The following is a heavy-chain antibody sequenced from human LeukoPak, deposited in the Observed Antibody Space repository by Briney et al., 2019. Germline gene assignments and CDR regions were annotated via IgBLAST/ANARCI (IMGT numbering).Heavy chain of an antibody. V-gene: IGHV3-21*01. Sequence: GGSPRLSGATSGFTFSNYWMTWVRQPPGKGVEWVSSSSSSSSYIYYADSVKGRFTISRGNAKNSVYLQMNSLRAENTAVYYGARDIVVPVAGWFDPWGQGTLVTVSS. CDR3: ARDIVVPVAGWFDP. CDR2: SSSSSSYI. D-gene: IGHD2-15*01. J-gene: IGHJ5*02. CDR1: GFTFSNYW.